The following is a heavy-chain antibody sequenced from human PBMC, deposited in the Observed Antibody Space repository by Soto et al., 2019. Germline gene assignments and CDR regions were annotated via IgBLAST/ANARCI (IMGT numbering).Heavy chain of an antibody. CDR3: ARDKAAAGTNWFDP. V-gene: IGHV1-69*10. CDR2: IIPIFGIA. J-gene: IGHJ5*02. CDR1: GGTFSSYA. Sequence: GASVKVSCKASGGTFSSYAISWVRQAPGQGLEWMGGIIPIFGIANYAQKFQGRVTITADKSTSTAYMELSSLRSEDTAAYYCARDKAAAGTNWFDPWGQGTLVTVSS. D-gene: IGHD6-13*01.